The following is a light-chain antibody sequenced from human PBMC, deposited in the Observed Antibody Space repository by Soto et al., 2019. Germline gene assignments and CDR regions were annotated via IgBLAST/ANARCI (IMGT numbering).Light chain of an antibody. CDR3: CSYAGTNNYV. CDR2: DVS. J-gene: IGLJ1*01. CDR1: SSDVGGYNS. V-gene: IGLV2-8*01. Sequence: QSALTQPPSASGSPGQSVTISCTGTSSDVGGYNSVSWYQQHPGKAPKLMIYDVSTRPSGVPDRFSGSKSGNTASLIVSGLQAEDEADYYCCSYAGTNNYVFGTGTKVTVL.